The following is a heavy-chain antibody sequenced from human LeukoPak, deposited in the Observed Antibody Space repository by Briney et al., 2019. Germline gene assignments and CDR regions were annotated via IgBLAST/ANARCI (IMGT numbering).Heavy chain of an antibody. CDR2: IKGKVKTYET. V-gene: IGHV3-73*01. D-gene: IGHD6-19*01. Sequence: PGGSLRLSCAASGFTFSDSTMHWVRQASGKGLEWIGHIKGKVKTYETAYAASVKGRFTISRDDSKNTLYLQMNSLKTDDTAVYYCTRQFRSSGWYFTFASWGQGTLVSVSS. CDR3: TRQFRSSGWYFTFAS. CDR1: GFTFSDST. J-gene: IGHJ4*02.